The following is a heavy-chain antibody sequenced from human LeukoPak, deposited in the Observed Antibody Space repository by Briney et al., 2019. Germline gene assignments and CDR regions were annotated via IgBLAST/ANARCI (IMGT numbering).Heavy chain of an antibody. CDR3: AQLKLGTQDY. CDR1: GFNFTAYG. V-gene: IGHV3-21*01. D-gene: IGHD7-27*01. J-gene: IGHJ4*02. Sequence: PGGSLRLSCAASGFNFTAYGMSWVRLAPGKGLEWVSSISASSDYTSYADSVTGRFTISRDNAKNSLYLQMNSLRAEDTAVYYCAQLKLGTQDYWGQGTLVTVSS. CDR2: ISASSDYT.